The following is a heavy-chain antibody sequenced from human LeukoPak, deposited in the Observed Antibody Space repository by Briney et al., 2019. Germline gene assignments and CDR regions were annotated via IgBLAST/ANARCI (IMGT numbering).Heavy chain of an antibody. CDR1: GFTFSSYS. CDR3: AIQFYCSSTSCYPPLFDDFDY. Sequence: GGSLRLSCAASGFTFSSYSMNWVRQAPGEGLEWVSSISSSSSYMYYADSVKGRFTISRDNAKNSLYLQMNSLRAEDTAVYYCAIQFYCSSTSCYPPLFDDFDYWGQGTLVTVSS. J-gene: IGHJ4*02. D-gene: IGHD2-2*01. CDR2: ISSSSSYM. V-gene: IGHV3-21*01.